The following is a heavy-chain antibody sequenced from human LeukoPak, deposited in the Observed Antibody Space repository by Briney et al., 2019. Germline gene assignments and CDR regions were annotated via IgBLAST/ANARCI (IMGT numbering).Heavy chain of an antibody. D-gene: IGHD3-3*01. CDR2: ITPSDGGT. CDR1: GYSFTSYC. V-gene: IGHV1-46*01. CDR3: ARDPTVITSSRITIFGVVKSPHNWFDP. Sequence: ASVKVSCKASGYSFTSYCMHWVRQAPGQGLEWMGMITPSDGGTTYAQKFQGRVTMTRDTSTSTVYMELSSLRSEDTAICFCARDPTVITSSRITIFGVVKSPHNWFDPWGQGTLVTVSS. J-gene: IGHJ5*02.